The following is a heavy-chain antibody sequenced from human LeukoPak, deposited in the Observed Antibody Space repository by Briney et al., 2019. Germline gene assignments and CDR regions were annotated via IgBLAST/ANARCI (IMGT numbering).Heavy chain of an antibody. CDR3: ARGPRHPMSSSGWYVNY. CDR1: GGSFSGYY. Sequence: SETLSLTCAVYGGSFSGYYWSWIRQPPGKGLEWIGEINHSGSTNYNPSLKSRVTISVDTSKNQFSLKLSSVTAADTAMYYCARGPRHPMSSSGWYVNYWGQGTLVTVSS. D-gene: IGHD6-19*01. CDR2: INHSGST. V-gene: IGHV4-34*01. J-gene: IGHJ4*02.